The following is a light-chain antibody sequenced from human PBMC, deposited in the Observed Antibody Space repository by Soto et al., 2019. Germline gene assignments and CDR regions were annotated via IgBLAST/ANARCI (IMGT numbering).Light chain of an antibody. J-gene: IGKJ1*01. V-gene: IGKV3D-7*01. CDR3: QHYNTYPWT. Sequence: EIVMTQSPSTLYLSPGERATLSCSVSQSVSSSYLSWYQQKPGQAPRLLIYGASTRATGIPARFSGSGSGTDFTLTISSLQPGDFATYYCQHYNTYPWTFGQGTKVDIK. CDR2: GAS. CDR1: QSVSSSY.